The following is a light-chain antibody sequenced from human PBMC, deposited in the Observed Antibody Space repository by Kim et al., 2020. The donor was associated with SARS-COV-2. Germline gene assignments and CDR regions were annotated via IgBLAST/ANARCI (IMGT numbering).Light chain of an antibody. CDR3: QQYNSYSIT. CDR2: DAS. V-gene: IGKV1-5*01. J-gene: IGKJ5*01. CDR1: QSISSW. Sequence: ASVGDRVTSTCRASQSISSWLAWYQQKPGKAPKLLIYDASSLESGVPSRFSGSGSGTEFTLTISSLQPDDFATYYCQQYNSYSITFGQGTRLEIK.